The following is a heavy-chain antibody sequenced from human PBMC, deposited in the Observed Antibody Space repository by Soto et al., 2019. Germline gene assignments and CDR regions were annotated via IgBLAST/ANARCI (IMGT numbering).Heavy chain of an antibody. V-gene: IGHV4-39*01. Sequence: SETLSLTCTVSGCSISSSSYYWGWIRQPPGKGLEWIGSIYYSGSTYYNPSLKSRVTISVDTSKNQFSLKLSSVTAADTAVYYCARLDEYSGYGAYDYWGQGTLVTVSS. CDR1: GCSISSSSYY. D-gene: IGHD5-12*01. CDR2: IYYSGST. J-gene: IGHJ4*02. CDR3: ARLDEYSGYGAYDY.